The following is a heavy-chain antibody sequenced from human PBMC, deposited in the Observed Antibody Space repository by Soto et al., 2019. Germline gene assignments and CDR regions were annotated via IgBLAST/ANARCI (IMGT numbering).Heavy chain of an antibody. J-gene: IGHJ4*02. V-gene: IGHV1-18*01. CDR2: INTYNGAT. Sequence: QVHLVQSGAEVKKPGASVTVSCKVSGYTLITYGITWVRQAPGQGLEWMGWINTYNGATNYAQNLQGRLTLTRDKSANTAFLDLRSLTSDDTAVYYCARYCSGGSCHKGVPDYWGQGTLVTVSS. CDR1: GYTLITYG. CDR3: ARYCSGGSCHKGVPDY. D-gene: IGHD2-15*01.